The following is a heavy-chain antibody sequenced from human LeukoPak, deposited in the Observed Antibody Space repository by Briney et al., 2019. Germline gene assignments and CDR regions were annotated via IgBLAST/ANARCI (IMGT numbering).Heavy chain of an antibody. Sequence: SETLSLTCAVSGASISGSGYYWGWIRQPPGKGLEWIGNIYYSGSTYYNASLLSRVTISIDTSKNQFSLRLNSVTAADTAMYYCAKSGGYGLIDYWGQGTLVTVSS. J-gene: IGHJ4*02. V-gene: IGHV4-39*01. CDR2: IYYSGST. CDR1: GASISGSGYY. CDR3: AKSGGYGLIDY. D-gene: IGHD1-26*01.